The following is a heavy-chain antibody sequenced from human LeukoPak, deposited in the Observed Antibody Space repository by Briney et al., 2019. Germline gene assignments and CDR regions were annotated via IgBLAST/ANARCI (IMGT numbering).Heavy chain of an antibody. V-gene: IGHV4-34*01. CDR3: ARKRGFGGVDWNYYYYYMDV. J-gene: IGHJ6*03. CDR1: GGSISGYY. D-gene: IGHD2-8*02. CDR2: INHRGST. Sequence: SETLSLTCTGTGGSISGYYWSWIRQPPGKGLDWIGEINHRGSTNYNPSLKSRVTISVDTSKNQFSLKLSSVTAAATAVYYCARKRGFGGVDWNYYYYYMDVWGKGTTVTGSS.